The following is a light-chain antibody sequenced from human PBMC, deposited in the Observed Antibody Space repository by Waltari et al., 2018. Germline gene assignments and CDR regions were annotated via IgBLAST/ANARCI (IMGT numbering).Light chain of an antibody. CDR2: DVD. Sequence: QSALTQPRSVSGSPGQSVTLSCTGTSSDIGGYKYVPWYQQHPGKAPKLVIYDVDKRPAGVPDRVSGSKAGNTASLTISGLQTDDEADYYCCSYAGRYTSVFGGGTRVTVL. CDR1: SSDIGGYKY. CDR3: CSYAGRYTSV. J-gene: IGLJ2*01. V-gene: IGLV2-11*01.